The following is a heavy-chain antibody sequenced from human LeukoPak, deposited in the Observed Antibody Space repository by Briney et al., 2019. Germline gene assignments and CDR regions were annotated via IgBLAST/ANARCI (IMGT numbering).Heavy chain of an antibody. D-gene: IGHD2-21*02. J-gene: IGHJ4*02. CDR3: ARTHIVVVTAPFDY. CDR1: GGTFSSYA. CDR2: IIPILGIA. Sequence: SVKVSCKASGGTFSSYAISWVRQAPGQGLEWMGRIIPILGIANYAQKFQGRVTITADKSTSTAYMELSSLRSEDTAVYYCARTHIVVVTAPFDYWGQGTLVTVSS. V-gene: IGHV1-69*04.